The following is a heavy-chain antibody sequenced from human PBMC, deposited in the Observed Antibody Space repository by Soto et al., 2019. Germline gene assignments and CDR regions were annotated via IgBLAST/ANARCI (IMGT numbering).Heavy chain of an antibody. CDR1: GGTFSSYT. Sequence: QVQLVQSGAEVKKPGSSVKVSCKASGGTFSSYTISWVRQAPGQGLEWMGRIIPILGIANYAQKFQGRVTITADKSTSTAYIELSSLRSEDTAVYYCARNDYGDSGNYWGQGTLVTVSS. D-gene: IGHD4-17*01. CDR3: ARNDYGDSGNY. J-gene: IGHJ4*02. CDR2: IIPILGIA. V-gene: IGHV1-69*02.